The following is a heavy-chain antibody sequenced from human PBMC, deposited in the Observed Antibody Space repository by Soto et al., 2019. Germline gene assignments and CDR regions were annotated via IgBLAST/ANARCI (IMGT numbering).Heavy chain of an antibody. D-gene: IGHD3-10*01. CDR3: ARAPAARGDYFAY. CDR1: GDSISRGGYY. V-gene: IGHV4-31*03. CDR2: IYYTGST. J-gene: IGHJ4*02. Sequence: QVQLQESGPGLVKPSQTLSLTCTVSGDSISRGGYYWSWIRQHPGKGLEWIGYIYYTGSTYYNPSLKSRFTMSVDTSKNQFSRKVSSGTAADTAGYYGARAPAARGDYFAYWAQGTLVTVSS.